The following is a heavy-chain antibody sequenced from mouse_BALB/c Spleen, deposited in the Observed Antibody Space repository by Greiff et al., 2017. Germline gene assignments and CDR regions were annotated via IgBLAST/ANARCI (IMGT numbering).Heavy chain of an antibody. CDR2: IDPETGGT. CDR1: GYTFTDYE. J-gene: IGHJ3*01. D-gene: IGHD2-4*01. V-gene: IGHV1-15*01. Sequence: QVHVKQSGAELVRPGASVTLSCKASGYTFTDYEMHWVKQTPVHGLEWIGAIDPETGGTAYNQKFKGKATLTADKSSSTAYMELRSLTSEDSAVYYCTRERDYDYDEENWFAYWGQGTLVTVSA. CDR3: TRERDYDYDEENWFAY.